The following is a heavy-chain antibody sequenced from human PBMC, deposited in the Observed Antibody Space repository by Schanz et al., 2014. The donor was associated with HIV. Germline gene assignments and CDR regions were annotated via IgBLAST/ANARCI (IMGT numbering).Heavy chain of an antibody. Sequence: EMQLLESGGDRVQPGGSLRLSCVGSGFTLSSYAMSWVRQAPGKGLECVSGISGRAGFTYHAESVKGRFTVSRDDSKNTLHLHMDGLRVDDTAVYYCAKGPTYSNRQLVEHFDLWGRGTLVTVSS. CDR3: AKGPTYSNRQLVEHFDL. J-gene: IGHJ2*01. D-gene: IGHD2-2*01. V-gene: IGHV3-23*01. CDR1: GFTLSSYA. CDR2: ISGRAGFT.